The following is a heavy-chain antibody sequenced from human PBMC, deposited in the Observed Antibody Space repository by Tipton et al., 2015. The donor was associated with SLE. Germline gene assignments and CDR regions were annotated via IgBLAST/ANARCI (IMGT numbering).Heavy chain of an antibody. D-gene: IGHD2-21*01. V-gene: IGHV4-39*07. CDR3: ARAGGGDSNWFDP. Sequence: TLSLTCTVSGGSISSSSYYWGWIHQPPGKGLEWIGSIYYSGSTYYNPSLKSRVTISVDTSKNHFSLKLSSVTAADTAVYYCARAGGGDSNWFDPWGQGTLVTVAS. CDR1: GGSISSSSYY. CDR2: IYYSGST. J-gene: IGHJ5*02.